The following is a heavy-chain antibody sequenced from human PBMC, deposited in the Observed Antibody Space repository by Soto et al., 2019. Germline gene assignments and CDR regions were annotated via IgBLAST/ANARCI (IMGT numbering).Heavy chain of an antibody. CDR1: GGTFSSYA. D-gene: IGHD1-7*01. Sequence: GASVKVSCKASGGTFSSYAISWVRQAPGQGLEWMGGIIPISGTANYAQKFQGRVTITADESTSTAYMELSSLRSEDTAVYYCARDRLGGAGTTVYYYYYYGMDVWGQGTTVTVSS. CDR2: IIPISGTA. V-gene: IGHV1-69*13. CDR3: ARDRLGGAGTTVYYYYYYGMDV. J-gene: IGHJ6*02.